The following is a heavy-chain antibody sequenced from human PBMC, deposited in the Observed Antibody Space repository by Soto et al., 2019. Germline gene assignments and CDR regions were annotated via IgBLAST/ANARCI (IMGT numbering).Heavy chain of an antibody. V-gene: IGHV4-30-4*01. CDR1: GGSISSGDYY. D-gene: IGHD3-16*01. CDR3: VRDWGENWCDP. Sequence: QVQLQESGPGLVKPSQTLSLTCTVSGGSISSGDYYWSWIRQPPGKGLEWIGYIYYSGSTFYNPSHKNRVTISLDTYKIQFSLKLSSVTAADTAVYSCVRDWGENWCDPWVQGTLITVSS. CDR2: IYYSGST. J-gene: IGHJ5*02.